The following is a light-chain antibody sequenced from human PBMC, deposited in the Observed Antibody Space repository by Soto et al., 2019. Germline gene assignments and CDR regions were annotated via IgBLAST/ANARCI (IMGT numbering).Light chain of an antibody. CDR2: DAS. V-gene: IGKV3-11*01. CDR3: QQYNNWPS. CDR1: QSVTNY. J-gene: IGKJ5*01. Sequence: EIFLTQSPDTLSLSPGDRATLHCRASQSVTNYIAWYQQRPGQAPRLLIYDASNRASGVPARFSGSGSETEFTLTIRSLQSEDFAVYFCQQYNNWPSFGQGTRLEIK.